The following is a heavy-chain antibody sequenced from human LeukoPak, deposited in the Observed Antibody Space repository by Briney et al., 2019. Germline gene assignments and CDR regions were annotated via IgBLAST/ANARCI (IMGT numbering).Heavy chain of an antibody. Sequence: PGESLKISCQGSGYSFTSYWIGWVRQMPGKGLEWMGIIYPDDSDTRYSPSFQGQVTISADKSISTAYLQWSSLKASDTAIYYCARPTMPYYHYYGMDVWGQGTTVTVPS. CDR2: IYPDDSDT. CDR1: GYSFTSYW. D-gene: IGHD2-2*01. J-gene: IGHJ6*02. V-gene: IGHV5-51*01. CDR3: ARPTMPYYHYYGMDV.